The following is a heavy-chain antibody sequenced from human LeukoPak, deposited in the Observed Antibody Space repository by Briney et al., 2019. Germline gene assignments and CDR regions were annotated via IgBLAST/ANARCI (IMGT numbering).Heavy chain of an antibody. Sequence: GRSLRLSCAASGFTFSSYGMHWVRQAPGKGLEWVAFIRYDGSNKYYADSVKGRFTISRDNSKNTLYLQMNSLRAEDTAVYYCARDGSLPTQLAGWFDPWGQGTLVTVSS. D-gene: IGHD6-6*01. J-gene: IGHJ5*02. V-gene: IGHV3-30*02. CDR3: ARDGSLPTQLAGWFDP. CDR2: IRYDGSNK. CDR1: GFTFSSYG.